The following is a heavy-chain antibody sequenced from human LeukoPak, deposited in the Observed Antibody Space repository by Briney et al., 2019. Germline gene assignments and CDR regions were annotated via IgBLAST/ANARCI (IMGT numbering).Heavy chain of an antibody. V-gene: IGHV4-38-2*02. Sequence: PSETLSLTCSVSGYSISRAYSWGWVRQPPGKGLEWIGSLYDSGSSYYNPSLKSRVTLSVDTSKNELSLQLNSVTAADTAVYYCARDRVGQQLVGRKNNYYYMDVWGKGTTVTISS. D-gene: IGHD6-13*01. CDR1: GYSISRAYS. CDR2: LYDSGSS. J-gene: IGHJ6*03. CDR3: ARDRVGQQLVGRKNNYYYMDV.